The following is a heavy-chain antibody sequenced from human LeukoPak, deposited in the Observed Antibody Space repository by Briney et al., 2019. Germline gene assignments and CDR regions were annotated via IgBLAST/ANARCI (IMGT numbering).Heavy chain of an antibody. V-gene: IGHV4-59*12. CDR2: AADSGST. Sequence: SETLSLTCTVSGDSMSDYFWTWIRQPPGKGLEWIGYAADSGSTNYNPSLKSRVTISVDSSTNHFSLRLTSVTAADTAVYYCASLRKRGGAFDLWGQGTVVTVSS. J-gene: IGHJ3*01. CDR3: ASLRKRGGAFDL. CDR1: GDSMSDYF.